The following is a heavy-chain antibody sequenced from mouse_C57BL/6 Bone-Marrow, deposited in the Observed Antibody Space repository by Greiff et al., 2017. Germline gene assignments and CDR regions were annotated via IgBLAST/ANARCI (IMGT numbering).Heavy chain of an antibody. CDR3: ARRNYDYDLDY. J-gene: IGHJ4*01. CDR2: IYPGSGNT. V-gene: IGHV1-76*01. CDR1: GYTFTDYY. Sequence: QVQLQQSGAELVRPGASVKLSCKASGYTFTDYYINWVKQRPGQGLEWIARIYPGSGNTYYNEKFKGKATLTAEKSSSTAYMQLSSLTSEDSAVDFWARRNYDYDLDYWGQGTSVTVSS. D-gene: IGHD2-4*01.